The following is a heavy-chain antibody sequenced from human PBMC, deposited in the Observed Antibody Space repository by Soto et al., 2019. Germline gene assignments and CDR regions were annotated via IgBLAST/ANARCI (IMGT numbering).Heavy chain of an antibody. CDR3: AKGGAIVAAGTRVYLYNAMDV. V-gene: IGHV1-2*02. Sequence: ASVKVSCKASGYTFTGYYVHWVRQAPGQGLELMGWINPNSGDTYLAQRFQGRVTMNRDTSIGTAYMELRGLTSDDTAEYYCAKGGAIVAAGTRVYLYNAMDVWGQGTTVTVYS. CDR1: GYTFTGYY. J-gene: IGHJ6*02. CDR2: INPNSGDT. D-gene: IGHD1-26*01.